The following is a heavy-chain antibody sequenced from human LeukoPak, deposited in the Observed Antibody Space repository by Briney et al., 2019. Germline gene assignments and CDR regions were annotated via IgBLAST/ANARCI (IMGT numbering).Heavy chain of an antibody. Sequence: GRSLRLSCAASGFTFSSYEMNWVRQAPGKGLEWVSYISSSGSTIYYADSVKGRFTISRDNAKNSLYLQMNSLRAEDTAVYYCASNDYSNYHFDYWGQGTLVTVSS. CDR3: ASNDYSNYHFDY. CDR2: ISSSGSTI. V-gene: IGHV3-48*03. J-gene: IGHJ4*02. D-gene: IGHD4-11*01. CDR1: GFTFSSYE.